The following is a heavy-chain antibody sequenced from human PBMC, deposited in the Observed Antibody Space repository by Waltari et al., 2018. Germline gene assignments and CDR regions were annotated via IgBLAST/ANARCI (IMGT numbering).Heavy chain of an antibody. V-gene: IGHV3-48*04. D-gene: IGHD6-6*01. J-gene: IGHJ1*01. CDR2: ISSSSSTI. Sequence: EVQLVESGGGLVQPGGSLRLSCAASGFPFSSHSMNWVRQAPGKGLEWVSYISSSSSTIYYADSVKGRFTISRDNAKNSLYLQMNSLRAEDTAVYYCARGGFDSSSSGGEYFQHWGQGTLVTVSS. CDR3: ARGGFDSSSSGGEYFQH. CDR1: GFPFSSHS.